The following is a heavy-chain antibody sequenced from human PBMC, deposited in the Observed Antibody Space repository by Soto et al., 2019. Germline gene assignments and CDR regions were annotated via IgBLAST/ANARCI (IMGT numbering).Heavy chain of an antibody. D-gene: IGHD3-10*01. J-gene: IGHJ6*02. CDR2: IWPGDSEP. Sequence: RGESLKISCQVSGFSFTSDWIAWVRQMPGKGLEWMGIIWPGDSEPRYSPSFQGQVTISADKSISTAYLQWSSLKASDTAIYYCARHKGDYVLDVWGQGTTVTVSS. V-gene: IGHV5-51*01. CDR1: GFSFTSDW. CDR3: ARHKGDYVLDV.